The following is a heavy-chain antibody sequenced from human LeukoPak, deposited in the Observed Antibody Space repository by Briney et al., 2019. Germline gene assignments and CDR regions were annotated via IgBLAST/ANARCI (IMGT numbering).Heavy chain of an antibody. CDR1: GYTFTGYY. J-gene: IGHJ6*02. CDR2: INPKSGGT. V-gene: IGHV1-2*04. Sequence: APVKVSCKASGYTFTGYYMNWGGQAPGKGLEWMGWINPKSGGTNYAQKFQGWVTMTRDTSISTAYMELSRLRSDDTAVYYCARERGPLGYCSGGSCYFDGMDVWGQGTTVTVSS. D-gene: IGHD2-15*01. CDR3: ARERGPLGYCSGGSCYFDGMDV.